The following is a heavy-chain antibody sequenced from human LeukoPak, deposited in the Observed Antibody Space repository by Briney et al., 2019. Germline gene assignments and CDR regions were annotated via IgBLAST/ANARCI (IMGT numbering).Heavy chain of an antibody. CDR2: IKSKSDGGTA. V-gene: IGHV3-15*01. CDR1: GFTFGYPW. CDR3: AEFNTRDAFEI. D-gene: IGHD1-26*01. J-gene: IGHJ3*02. Sequence: GGSLRLSCVASGFTFGYPWMSWVRQAPGKGLEWVGRIKSKSDGGTADYAAVVKARFIISRDDSKDTLYLQMNSLKTEDTGIYYCAEFNTRDAFEIWGQGTMVTVSS.